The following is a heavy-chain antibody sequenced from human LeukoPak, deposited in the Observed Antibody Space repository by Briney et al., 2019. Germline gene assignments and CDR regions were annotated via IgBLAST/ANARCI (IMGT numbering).Heavy chain of an antibody. CDR3: ASSSKNPVTHFDY. Sequence: GESLKISCKGSGYSFTSYWIGWVRQMPGKGLEWMGIIYPGDSDTRYSPSFQGQVTISADKSISTAYLQWSSLKASDTAMFYCASSSKNPVTHFDYWGQGTLVTVSS. D-gene: IGHD2-21*02. V-gene: IGHV5-51*01. CDR1: GYSFTSYW. J-gene: IGHJ4*02. CDR2: IYPGDSDT.